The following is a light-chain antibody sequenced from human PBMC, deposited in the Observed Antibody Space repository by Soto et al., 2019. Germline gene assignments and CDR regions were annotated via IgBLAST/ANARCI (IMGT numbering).Light chain of an antibody. CDR2: GAS. CDR1: QTVISDY. CDR3: QVYGNSMWT. Sequence: EIVLTQSPGTLSLSPGDSATLSCRASQTVISDYLAWYQQTPGQAPRLLIYGASGRATDTPDRFSGRGSGTDFSLTISRLEPGDFAVYYCQVYGNSMWTFGQGTKVDIK. V-gene: IGKV3-20*01. J-gene: IGKJ1*01.